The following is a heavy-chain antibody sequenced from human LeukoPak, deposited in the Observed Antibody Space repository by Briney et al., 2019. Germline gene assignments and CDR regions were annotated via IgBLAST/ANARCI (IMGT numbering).Heavy chain of an antibody. V-gene: IGHV3-30*04. CDR3: ARDSTTVSYYMDV. Sequence: GGSLRLSCAASGFTFSSYAMHWVRQAPGKGLEWVAVISYDGSNKYYADSVEGRFTISRDNSKNTLYLQMNSLRAEDTAVYYCARDSTTVSYYMDVWGKGTTVTVSS. CDR2: ISYDGSNK. J-gene: IGHJ6*03. CDR1: GFTFSSYA. D-gene: IGHD4-11*01.